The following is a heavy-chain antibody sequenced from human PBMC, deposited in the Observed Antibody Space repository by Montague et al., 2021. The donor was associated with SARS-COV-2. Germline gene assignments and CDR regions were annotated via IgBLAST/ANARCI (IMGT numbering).Heavy chain of an antibody. CDR3: ARGRDSGTYFGTKYYFQYGLDV. V-gene: IGHV4-34*01. D-gene: IGHD3-10*01. CDR1: DGSVSAYF. J-gene: IGHJ6*02. CDR2: VDRSGTA. Sequence: SETLSPTCDSSDGSVSAYFWSWVRQLPGKGLEWIGQVDRSGTAHYSPSLQSRLTLSVDPSNNQVSLNLTSVTATDTATYYCARGRDSGTYFGTKYYFQYGLDVWGQGTTVTVSS.